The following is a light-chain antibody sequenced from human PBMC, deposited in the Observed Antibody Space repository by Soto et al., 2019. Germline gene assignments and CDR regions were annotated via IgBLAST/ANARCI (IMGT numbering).Light chain of an antibody. CDR3: QQRADWLFT. CDR2: DAS. J-gene: IGKJ5*01. Sequence: EIVLTQSPATLSLSPGERATLSCRASQYITIYLAWYQQKPGQAPRLLIYDASNRATGIPARFSGSGSGTDFTLTISSLEPDDFAVYYCQQRADWLFTFGQGTRLEIK. CDR1: QYITIY. V-gene: IGKV3-11*01.